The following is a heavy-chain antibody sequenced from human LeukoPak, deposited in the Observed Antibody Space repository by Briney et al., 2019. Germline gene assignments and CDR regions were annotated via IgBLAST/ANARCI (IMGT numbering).Heavy chain of an antibody. CDR3: ARHDTREYCGGDCYSLDY. J-gene: IGHJ4*02. D-gene: IGHD2-21*02. Sequence: ASVKVSCKVSGYTLTELSMHWVRQAPGKGLEWMGGFDPEDGETIYAQKFQGRVTMTEDTSTDTANMELSSLRSEDTAMYYCARHDTREYCGGDCYSLDYWGQGTLVTVSS. CDR1: GYTLTELS. V-gene: IGHV1-24*01. CDR2: FDPEDGET.